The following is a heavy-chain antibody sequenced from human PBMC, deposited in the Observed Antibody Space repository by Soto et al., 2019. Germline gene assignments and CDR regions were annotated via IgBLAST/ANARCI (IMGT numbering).Heavy chain of an antibody. CDR3: ARPQKGYCSGGSCYSLTYDAFDI. J-gene: IGHJ3*02. Sequence: PSETLSLTCTVSGGSISSSSYYWGWIRQPPGKGLEWIGSIYYSGSTYYNPSLKSRVTISVDTSKNQFSLKLSSVTAADTAVYYCARPQKGYCSGGSCYSLTYDAFDIWGQGTVVTVSS. CDR2: IYYSGST. CDR1: GGSISSSSYY. V-gene: IGHV4-39*01. D-gene: IGHD2-15*01.